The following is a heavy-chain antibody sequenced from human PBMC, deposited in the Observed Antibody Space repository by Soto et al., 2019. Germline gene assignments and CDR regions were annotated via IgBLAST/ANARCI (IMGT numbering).Heavy chain of an antibody. D-gene: IGHD2-15*01. Sequence: QVRLVESGGGMVQPGRSLRLSCAASGFSFRSHGMHWVRQAPGKGLQWVAVISYDGSNSYYADSVKGRFTISRDNSNDALYLQMSSLRPEDTAVYFCAKDHRNGGSRVDYWGQGTLVTVSS. CDR3: AKDHRNGGSRVDY. V-gene: IGHV3-30*18. J-gene: IGHJ4*02. CDR1: GFSFRSHG. CDR2: ISYDGSNS.